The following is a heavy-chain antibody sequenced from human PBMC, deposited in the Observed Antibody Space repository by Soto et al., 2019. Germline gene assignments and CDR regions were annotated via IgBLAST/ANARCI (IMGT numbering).Heavy chain of an antibody. CDR2: IYYSGGT. CDR3: ARGLGKFDY. V-gene: IGHV4-59*11. Sequence: PSETLSLTCTVSGGSISGPYWSWIRQPPGKGLEWIGYIYYSGGTNSNPSLKSRVTISVDTSKNQFSLKLNSVTAADSAVYYCARGLGKFDYWGQGNQVT. CDR1: GGSISGPY. J-gene: IGHJ4*02.